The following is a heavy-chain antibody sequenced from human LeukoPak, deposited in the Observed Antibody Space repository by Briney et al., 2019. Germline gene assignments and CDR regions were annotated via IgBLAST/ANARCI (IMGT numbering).Heavy chain of an antibody. CDR3: ARDNSVRDEAWWFNP. J-gene: IGHJ5*02. D-gene: IGHD5-24*01. V-gene: IGHV3-23*01. Sequence: GGSLRLSCAASGFTFSSYGMSWVRQPPGKGLEWVSAISGSGGSTYYADSVKGRFTISRDNSKNTLYLQMNTLRAEDTAVYYCARDNSVRDEAWWFNPWGQGTLVTVSS. CDR2: ISGSGGST. CDR1: GFTFSSYG.